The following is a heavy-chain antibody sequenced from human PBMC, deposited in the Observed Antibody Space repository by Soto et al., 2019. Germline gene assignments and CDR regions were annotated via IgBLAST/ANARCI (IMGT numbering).Heavy chain of an antibody. CDR1: GGSISSYY. J-gene: IGHJ6*03. CDR3: ARVLEMARGYYYMDV. Sequence: PSETLSLTCTVSGGSISSYYWSWIRQPPGKGLEWIGYIYYSGSTNYNPSLKGRVTISVDTSKNQFSLKLSSVTAADTAVYYCARVLEMARGYYYMDVWGKGTTVTVSS. D-gene: IGHD2-8*01. CDR2: IYYSGST. V-gene: IGHV4-59*01.